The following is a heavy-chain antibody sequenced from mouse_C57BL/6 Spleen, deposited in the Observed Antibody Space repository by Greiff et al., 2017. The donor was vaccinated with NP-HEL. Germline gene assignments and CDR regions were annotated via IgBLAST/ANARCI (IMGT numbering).Heavy chain of an antibody. CDR2: IYPGSGNT. Sequence: QVQLQQSGAELVRPGASVKLSCKASGYTFTDYYINWVKQRPGQGLEWIARIYPGSGNTYYNEKFKGKATLTAEKSSSTAYMQLSSLTSEDSAVYFCARIDYLYYYAMDYWGQGTSVTVSS. CDR3: ARIDYLYYYAMDY. CDR1: GYTFTDYY. V-gene: IGHV1-76*01. J-gene: IGHJ4*01. D-gene: IGHD2-4*01.